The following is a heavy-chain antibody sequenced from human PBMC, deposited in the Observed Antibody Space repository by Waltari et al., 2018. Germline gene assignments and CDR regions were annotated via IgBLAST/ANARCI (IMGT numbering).Heavy chain of an antibody. J-gene: IGHJ4*02. Sequence: EVQLVESGGGLVQPRGSLRLSCAASGFTFSSYEMNWVRQAPGKGLEWVSYISSSGSTIYYADSVKGRFTISRDNAKNSLYLQMNSLRAEDTAVYYCAREFVGVVISDYFDYWGQGTLVTVSS. CDR3: AREFVGVVISDYFDY. CDR2: ISSSGSTI. D-gene: IGHD3-3*01. CDR1: GFTFSSYE. V-gene: IGHV3-48*03.